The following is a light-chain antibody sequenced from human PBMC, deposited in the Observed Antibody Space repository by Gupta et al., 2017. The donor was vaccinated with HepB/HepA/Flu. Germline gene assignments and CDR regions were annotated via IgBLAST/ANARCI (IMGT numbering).Light chain of an antibody. CDR3: GSWDTSLSAVL. Sequence: SVLTQPPSVSAAPGQRVTISCSGSSSNIEKNYVSWYQHLPGTAPKLLIYENNRRPSGIPDRFSGSKSGTSATLGITGLQTGDEADYYCGSWDTSLSAVLFGGGTKLTVL. V-gene: IGLV1-51*02. CDR2: ENN. J-gene: IGLJ2*01. CDR1: SSNIEKNY.